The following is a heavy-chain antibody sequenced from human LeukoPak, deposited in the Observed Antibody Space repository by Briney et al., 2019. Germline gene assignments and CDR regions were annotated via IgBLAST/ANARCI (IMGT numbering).Heavy chain of an antibody. V-gene: IGHV3-21*01. J-gene: IGHJ4*02. Sequence: PGGSLRLSCAASGFTFSSYSMSWVRQAPGKGLEWVSSISSSSSYIYYADSVKGRFTISRDNAKNSLYLQMNSLRAEDTAVYYCAREPTTNYYDSSGYFDYWGQGTLVTVSS. CDR2: ISSSSSYI. D-gene: IGHD3-22*01. CDR3: AREPTTNYYDSSGYFDY. CDR1: GFTFSSYS.